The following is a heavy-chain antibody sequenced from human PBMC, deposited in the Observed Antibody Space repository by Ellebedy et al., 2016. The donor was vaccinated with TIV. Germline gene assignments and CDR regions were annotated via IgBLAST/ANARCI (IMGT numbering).Heavy chain of an antibody. V-gene: IGHV3-23*01. CDR2: ISGSGGST. J-gene: IGHJ5*02. Sequence: GESLKISXAASGFTFSSYAMSWVRQAPGKGLEWVSAISGSGGSTYYADSVKGRFTISRDNSKNTLYLQMNSLRAEDTAVYYCAKDGGITMVRGVISSWFDPWGQGTLVTVSS. CDR1: GFTFSSYA. CDR3: AKDGGITMVRGVISSWFDP. D-gene: IGHD3-10*01.